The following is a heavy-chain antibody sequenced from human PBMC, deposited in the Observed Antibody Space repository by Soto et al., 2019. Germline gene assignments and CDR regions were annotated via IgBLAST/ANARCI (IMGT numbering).Heavy chain of an antibody. Sequence: EVQLLESGGTVVQPGGSLRLSCAASGFTFSTYGVSWVRQAPGKGLEWVSSISGSGYNTFYADSVKGRFTISRDNSNNTMHLLMNNLRADDTALYYCVKQLLSLIVVADAFDLWGQGTMVTVSS. J-gene: IGHJ3*01. D-gene: IGHD3-22*01. CDR1: GFTFSTYG. CDR2: ISGSGYNT. CDR3: VKQLLSLIVVADAFDL. V-gene: IGHV3-23*01.